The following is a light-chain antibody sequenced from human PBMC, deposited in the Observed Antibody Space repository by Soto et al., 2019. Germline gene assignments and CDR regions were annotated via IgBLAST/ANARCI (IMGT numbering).Light chain of an antibody. CDR2: EVS. J-gene: IGLJ2*01. V-gene: IGLV2-18*02. CDR3: SSYTTSSILL. CDR1: SSDAGSYNR. Sequence: QSALTQPPSVSGSPGQSVTISCTGTSSDAGSYNRVSWYQQPPGTAPKLMIYEVSNRPSGVPDRFSGSKSGNTASLTISVLQAEDEADYYCSSYTTSSILLFGGGTKLTVL.